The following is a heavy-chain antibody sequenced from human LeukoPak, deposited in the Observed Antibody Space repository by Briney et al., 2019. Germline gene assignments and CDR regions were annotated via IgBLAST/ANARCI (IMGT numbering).Heavy chain of an antibody. CDR1: GFTFSDYY. J-gene: IGHJ6*02. Sequence: GGSLRLSCAASGFTFSDYYMSWIRQAPGKGLEWVSYISSSGSTIYYADSVKGRFTISRDNAKNPLYLQMNSLRAEDTAVYYCARDEYSSGSSYGMDVWGQGTTVTVSS. V-gene: IGHV3-11*01. D-gene: IGHD6-19*01. CDR3: ARDEYSSGSSYGMDV. CDR2: ISSSGSTI.